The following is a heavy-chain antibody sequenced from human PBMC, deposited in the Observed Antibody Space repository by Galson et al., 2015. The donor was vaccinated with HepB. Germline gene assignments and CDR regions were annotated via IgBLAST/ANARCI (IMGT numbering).Heavy chain of an antibody. CDR1: GFTFSTYS. CDR3: ARKAGAAGQFDP. V-gene: IGHV3-48*01. Sequence: SLRLSCAASGFTFSTYSMNRVRQAPGKGLEWVSYISSSSNTIYYADSVKGRFTISRDNAKNSLYLQMNSLRTEDTAVYYCARKAGAAGQFDPWGQGTLVTVSS. D-gene: IGHD6-19*01. CDR2: ISSSSNTI. J-gene: IGHJ5*02.